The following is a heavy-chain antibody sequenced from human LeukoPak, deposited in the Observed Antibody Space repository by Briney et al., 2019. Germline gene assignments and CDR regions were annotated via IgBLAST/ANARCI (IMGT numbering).Heavy chain of an antibody. Sequence: QPGGSLRLSCAASTFTFGNYWMSWVCQAPGKGLEWVANIKEDGSEEYYVDSVKGRFTISRDNTKNSLYLQMNSLRAEDTAVYYCARDPAAWDYWGQGTLVTVSS. CDR1: TFTFGNYW. CDR3: ARDPAAWDY. J-gene: IGHJ4*02. V-gene: IGHV3-7*01. CDR2: IKEDGSEE. D-gene: IGHD6-13*01.